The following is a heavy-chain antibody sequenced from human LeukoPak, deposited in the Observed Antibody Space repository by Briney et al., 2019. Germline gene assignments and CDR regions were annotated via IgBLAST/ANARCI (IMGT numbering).Heavy chain of an antibody. Sequence: GASVKVSCKASGYTFTSYGISWVRQAPGQGLELMGGISAYNGNTNYAQKLQGRVPMTKDTSTSTAYMELRSLRYGETAVYYCARDFRRGHYDFWSGRPYYFDYWGQGTLVTVSS. CDR1: GYTFTSYG. CDR3: ARDFRRGHYDFWSGRPYYFDY. D-gene: IGHD3-3*01. J-gene: IGHJ4*02. V-gene: IGHV1-18*01. CDR2: ISAYNGNT.